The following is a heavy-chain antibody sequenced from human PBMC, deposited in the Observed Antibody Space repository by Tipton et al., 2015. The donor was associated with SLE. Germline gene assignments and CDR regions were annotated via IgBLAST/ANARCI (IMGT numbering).Heavy chain of an antibody. CDR2: ISSSGSTI. Sequence: LSLTCAVSGYSISSGYYWGWIRQAPGKGLEWVSYISSSGSTIYYADSVKGRFTISRDNAKNSLYLQMNSLRAEDTAVYYCARPTVDSDAFDIWGQGTMVTVSS. CDR3: ARPTVDSDAFDI. D-gene: IGHD4-23*01. V-gene: IGHV3-11*01. J-gene: IGHJ3*02. CDR1: GYSISSGYY.